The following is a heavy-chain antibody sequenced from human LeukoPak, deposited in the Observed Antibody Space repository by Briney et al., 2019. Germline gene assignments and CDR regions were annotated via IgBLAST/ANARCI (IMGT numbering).Heavy chain of an antibody. V-gene: IGHV3-48*03. CDR3: ARVGCSSTSCYKGIDY. CDR1: GFTFSSYE. D-gene: IGHD2-2*02. J-gene: IGHJ4*02. Sequence: GGSLRLSCAASGFTFSSYEMNWVRQAPGKGLEWVSYISSSGSTIYYADSVKGRFTISRDNAKNSLYLQMNSLRAEDTALYYCARVGCSSTSCYKGIDYWGQGTLVTVSS. CDR2: ISSSGSTI.